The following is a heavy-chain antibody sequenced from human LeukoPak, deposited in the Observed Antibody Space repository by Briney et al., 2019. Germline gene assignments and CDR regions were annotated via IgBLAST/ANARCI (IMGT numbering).Heavy chain of an antibody. CDR1: GFTFSNYW. V-gene: IGHV3-7*03. J-gene: IGHJ4*02. Sequence: GGSLRLSCAASGFTFSNYWMDWVRQSPGKGLEWVANIKEDGSDKYYVDSVKGRFTISRDDAKNSLYLQMNSLRAEDTAVYYCARNSGWFRFDYWGQGTLVTVSS. D-gene: IGHD6-19*01. CDR3: ARNSGWFRFDY. CDR2: IKEDGSDK.